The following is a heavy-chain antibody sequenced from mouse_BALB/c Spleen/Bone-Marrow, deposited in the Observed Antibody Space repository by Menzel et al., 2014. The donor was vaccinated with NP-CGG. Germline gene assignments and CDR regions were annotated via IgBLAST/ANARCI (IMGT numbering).Heavy chain of an antibody. V-gene: IGHV14-3*02. D-gene: IGHD3-2*01. J-gene: IGHJ2*01. CDR2: IDPANGNT. CDR3: ATDISGYLDY. CDR1: GFNIKDTY. Sequence: VQLQQSGAELVKPGASVKLSCTASGFNIKDTYMHWVKQRPEQGLEWIGRIDPANGNTKYDPKFQGKATITADTSSNTAYLQLRSLTSEDTAVYYCATDISGYLDYWGQGTTLTVSS.